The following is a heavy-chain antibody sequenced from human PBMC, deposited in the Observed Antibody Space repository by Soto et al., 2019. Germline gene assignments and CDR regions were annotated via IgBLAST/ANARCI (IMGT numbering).Heavy chain of an antibody. V-gene: IGHV3-23*01. D-gene: IGHD3-22*01. CDR1: GFTFSSYA. Sequence: LRLSCAASGFTFSSYAMSWVRQAPGKGLEWVSAISGSGGSTYYADSVKGRFTISRDNSKNTLYLQMNSLRAEDTAVYYCAKDKSFTMIVVAPIGYFDYWGQGTLVTVSS. CDR3: AKDKSFTMIVVAPIGYFDY. J-gene: IGHJ4*02. CDR2: ISGSGGST.